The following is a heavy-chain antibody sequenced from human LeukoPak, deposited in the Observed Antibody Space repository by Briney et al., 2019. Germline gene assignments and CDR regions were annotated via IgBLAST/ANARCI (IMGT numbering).Heavy chain of an antibody. CDR3: ARAHQLEPYYCYGMDV. D-gene: IGHD1-1*01. CDR2: IWYDGSNK. Sequence: PGGSLRLSCAASGFTFSSSAMSWVRQAPGKGLEWVAVIWYDGSNKYYADSVKGRFTISRDNSKNTLYLQMNSLRAEDTAVYYCARAHQLEPYYCYGMDVWGQGTTVTVSS. CDR1: GFTFSSSA. V-gene: IGHV3-33*08. J-gene: IGHJ6*02.